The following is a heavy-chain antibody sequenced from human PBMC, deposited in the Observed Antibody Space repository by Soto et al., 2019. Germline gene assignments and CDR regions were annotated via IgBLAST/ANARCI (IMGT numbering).Heavy chain of an antibody. CDR2: INADYGNT. CDR3: ARCIQGDYYYGMDV. V-gene: IGHV1-18*01. Sequence: ASVTVSCQASGYTFYSHSISWVRQAPGQGLEWMGRINADYGNTQYAQKFRGRVTMTTDTSTTTVYMELTNLRSDDTAVYYCARCIQGDYYYGMDVWGQGTTVTVS. J-gene: IGHJ6*02. CDR1: GYTFYSHS. D-gene: IGHD5-18*01.